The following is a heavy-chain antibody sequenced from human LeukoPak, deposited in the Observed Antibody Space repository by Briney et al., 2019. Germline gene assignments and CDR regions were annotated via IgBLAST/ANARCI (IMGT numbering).Heavy chain of an antibody. J-gene: IGHJ4*02. Sequence: SETLSLTCTASGGSISSYYWSWIRQPAGKGLEWIGRIYTSGSTNYNPSLKSRVTMSVDTSKNQFSLKLSSVTAADTAVYYCARQSGSSSGWDPYYFDYWGQGTLVTVSS. D-gene: IGHD6-19*01. CDR1: GGSISSYY. CDR2: IYTSGST. V-gene: IGHV4-4*07. CDR3: ARQSGSSSGWDPYYFDY.